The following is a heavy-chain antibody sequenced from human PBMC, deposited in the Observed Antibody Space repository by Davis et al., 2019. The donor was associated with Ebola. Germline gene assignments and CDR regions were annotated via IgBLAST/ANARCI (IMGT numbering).Heavy chain of an antibody. CDR1: GFTFDDYA. D-gene: IGHD5-18*01. J-gene: IGHJ6*02. V-gene: IGHV3-9*01. CDR3: ARDSRRGLHGYYYYGMDV. Sequence: PGGSLRLSCAASGFTFDDYAMHWVRQAPGKGLEWVSGISWNSGSIGYADSVKGRFTITRDNSKNTLYLQMNSLRAEDTAVYYCARDSRRGLHGYYYYGMDVWGQGTTVTVSS. CDR2: ISWNSGSI.